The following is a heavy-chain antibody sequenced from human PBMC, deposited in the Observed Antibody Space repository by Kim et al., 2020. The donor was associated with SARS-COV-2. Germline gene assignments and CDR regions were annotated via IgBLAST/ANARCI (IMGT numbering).Heavy chain of an antibody. D-gene: IGHD6-13*01. V-gene: IGHV4-4*07. J-gene: IGHJ5*02. CDR3: ARDFKAAAGTGGVDP. Sequence: PSLKCRVTISVDTSKKQFSLKLTSVTAADTAVYYCARDFKAAAGTGGVDPWGQGTLVTVSS.